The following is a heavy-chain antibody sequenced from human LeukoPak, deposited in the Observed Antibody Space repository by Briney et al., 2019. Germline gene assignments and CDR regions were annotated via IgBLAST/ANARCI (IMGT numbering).Heavy chain of an antibody. CDR3: ARALGYCSSTSCYYFDN. V-gene: IGHV3-33*01. J-gene: IGHJ4*02. D-gene: IGHD2-2*01. Sequence: GGSLSLSCATSGFDFTTYGMHWVRQAPGKGLEWVAVISHEETNKYYGDSVKGRFTISRDISTNTLYLQMNSLRAEDTAVYYCARALGYCSSTSCYYFDNWGQGTLVTVSS. CDR1: GFDFTTYG. CDR2: ISHEETNK.